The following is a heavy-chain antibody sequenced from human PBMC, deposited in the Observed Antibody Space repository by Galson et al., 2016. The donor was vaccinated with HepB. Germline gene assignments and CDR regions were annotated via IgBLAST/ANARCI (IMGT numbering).Heavy chain of an antibody. CDR3: ARGDPWYSSGWGPDH. CDR1: GYTFTGDY. D-gene: IGHD6-19*01. CDR2: IGHDANKE. Sequence: SCKASGYTFTGDYIHWVRQAPGKGLEWVAGIGHDANKEYFMESAKGRFTVSRDNSKNTLYLQMNTLGVEDTAVYYCARGDPWYSSGWGPDHGGQGTLVSVSS. J-gene: IGHJ4*02. V-gene: IGHV3-33*01.